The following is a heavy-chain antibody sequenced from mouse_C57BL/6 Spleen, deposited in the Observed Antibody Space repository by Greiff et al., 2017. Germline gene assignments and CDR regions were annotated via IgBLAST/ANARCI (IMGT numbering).Heavy chain of an antibody. CDR3: ARSVYYGNYDFYY. V-gene: IGHV1-82*01. Sequence: QVQLKQSGPELVKPGASVKISCKASGYAFSSSWMNWVKQRPGKGLEWIGRIYPGDGDTNYNGKFKGKATLTADKSSSTAYMQLSSLTSEDSAVYFCARSVYYGNYDFYYWGQGTTLTVSS. CDR2: IYPGDGDT. J-gene: IGHJ2*01. D-gene: IGHD2-1*01. CDR1: GYAFSSSW.